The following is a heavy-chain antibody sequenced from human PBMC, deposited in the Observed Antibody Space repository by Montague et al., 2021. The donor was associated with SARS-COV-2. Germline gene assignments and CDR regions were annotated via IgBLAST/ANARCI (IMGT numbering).Heavy chain of an antibody. Sequence: SETLSLTCTVSGGSITRNYYWGWIRQPPGKGLEWVGNIYYSGTTFINPSLESRATLSVDASKNQFSLNLSSVTAADTAVYYCARPLVRGVPKAFDIWGQGALVIVSS. V-gene: IGHV4-39*01. J-gene: IGHJ3*02. CDR3: ARPLVRGVPKAFDI. D-gene: IGHD3-10*01. CDR1: GGSITRNYY. CDR2: IYYSGTT.